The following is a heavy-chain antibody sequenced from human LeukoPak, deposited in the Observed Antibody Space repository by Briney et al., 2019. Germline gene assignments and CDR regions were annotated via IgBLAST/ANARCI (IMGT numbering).Heavy chain of an antibody. D-gene: IGHD4-17*01. Sequence: SETLSLTCTVSGGSISSYYWSWIRQPLGKGLEWIGYIYTSGSTNYNPSLKSRVTISVDTSKNQFSLQLRSVTAADTAVYYCAREDPQTTVPEGMDVWGQGTTVTVSS. J-gene: IGHJ6*02. CDR3: AREDPQTTVPEGMDV. CDR2: IYTSGST. V-gene: IGHV4-59*01. CDR1: GGSISSYY.